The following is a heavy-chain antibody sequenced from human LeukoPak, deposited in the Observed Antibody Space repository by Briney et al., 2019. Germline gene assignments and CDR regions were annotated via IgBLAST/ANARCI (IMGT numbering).Heavy chain of an antibody. CDR3: ARGGVGYCSGGSCSPTTLNDY. D-gene: IGHD2-15*01. V-gene: IGHV1-69*04. CDR1: GGTFSSYA. Sequence: GASVKVSCKASGGTFSSYAISWVRQAPGQGLEWMGRIIPIFGIANYAQKFQGRVTITADKSTSTAYMELSSLRSEDTAVYYCARGGVGYCSGGSCSPTTLNDYWGQGTLVTVSS. CDR2: IIPIFGIA. J-gene: IGHJ4*02.